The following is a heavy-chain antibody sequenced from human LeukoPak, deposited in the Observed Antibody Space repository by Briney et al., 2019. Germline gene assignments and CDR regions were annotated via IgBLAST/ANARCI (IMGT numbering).Heavy chain of an antibody. Sequence: GGYLRLSCAASGFTFSSFAMGWARQAPGQGLEWVSAISDNSGNTYYADSGKGRFTISRDNSENTLYLQMNSLRAEDTALYYCSNGRTSSGTLQHDYWGQGTLVTVSS. CDR1: GFTFSSFA. J-gene: IGHJ4*02. V-gene: IGHV3-23*01. CDR2: ISDNSGNT. D-gene: IGHD6-19*01. CDR3: SNGRTSSGTLQHDY.